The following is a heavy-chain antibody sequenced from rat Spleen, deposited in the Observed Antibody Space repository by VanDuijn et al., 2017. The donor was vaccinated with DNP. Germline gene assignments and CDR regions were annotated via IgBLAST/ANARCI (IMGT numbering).Heavy chain of an antibody. J-gene: IGHJ3*01. CDR1: GFTFSRYD. CDR2: INTDGGTT. V-gene: IGHV5-25*01. Sequence: EVRLVESGGGLEQPGKSMKLSCSASGFTFSRYDMAWVRQAPKKGLEWVASINTDGGTTYYPDSVKGRFTISRANAENTVYLQMNSLRSEDTATYFCAKGTGGFAHWGQGTLVTVSS. CDR3: AKGTGGFAH. D-gene: IGHD1-4*01.